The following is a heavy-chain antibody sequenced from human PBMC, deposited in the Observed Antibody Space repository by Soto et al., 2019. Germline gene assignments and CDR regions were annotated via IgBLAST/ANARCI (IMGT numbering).Heavy chain of an antibody. D-gene: IGHD1-1*01. CDR3: ARGRTVSSIGPLLV. Sequence: QIQMVQSGAEVKKPGASVKVSCKASGYNFFGYGVSWVRQAPGQGLEGMGWVSPKSGNTDYARKVQSRVTMTTDTSTRTAYMELRGLRSDDTAVYYCARGRTVSSIGPLLVWGQGTLVSVSS. CDR1: GYNFFGYG. CDR2: VSPKSGNT. J-gene: IGHJ1*01. V-gene: IGHV1-18*01.